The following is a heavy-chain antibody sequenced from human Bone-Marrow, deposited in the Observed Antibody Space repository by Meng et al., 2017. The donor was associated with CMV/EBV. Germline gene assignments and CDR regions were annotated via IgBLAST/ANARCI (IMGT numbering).Heavy chain of an antibody. V-gene: IGHV3-30*04. J-gene: IGHJ5*02. CDR1: GFTFSSYA. CDR3: ARVLQIIMAARHGWFDP. Sequence: GGSLRLSCAASGFTFSSYAMHWVRQAPGKGLEWVAVISYDGSNKYYADSVKGRFTISRDNSKNTLYLQMNSLRAEDTAVYYCARVLQIIMAARHGWFDPWGQGTLVTVSS. CDR2: ISYDGSNK. D-gene: IGHD6-6*01.